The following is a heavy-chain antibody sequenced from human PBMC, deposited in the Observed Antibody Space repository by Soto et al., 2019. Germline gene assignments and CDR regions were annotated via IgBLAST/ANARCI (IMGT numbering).Heavy chain of an antibody. CDR1: GGTFSSYA. CDR2: IIPIFGTA. Sequence: GASVKVSCKASGGTFSSYAISWVRQAPGQGLEWMGGIIPIFGTANYAQKFQGRVTITADGSTSTAYMELSSLRSEDTAVYYCARQASGVGSSNFDYWGQGTLVTVSS. CDR3: ARQASGVGSSNFDY. V-gene: IGHV1-69*13. J-gene: IGHJ4*02. D-gene: IGHD3-10*01.